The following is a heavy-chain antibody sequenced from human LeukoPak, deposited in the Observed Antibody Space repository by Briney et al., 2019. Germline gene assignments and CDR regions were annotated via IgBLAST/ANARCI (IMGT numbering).Heavy chain of an antibody. V-gene: IGHV4-39*01. CDR3: ARHSAGYCSSTSCYWFDP. D-gene: IGHD2-2*01. CDR1: GGSISSSSYY. CDR2: IYYSGST. J-gene: IGHJ5*02. Sequence: PSETLSLTCTVSGGSISSSSYYWGWIRQPPGKGLEWIGSIYYSGSTYYNPSLKSRVTISVDTSKNQFSLKLSSVTAADTAVYYCARHSAGYCSSTSCYWFDPWGQGTLVTVSS.